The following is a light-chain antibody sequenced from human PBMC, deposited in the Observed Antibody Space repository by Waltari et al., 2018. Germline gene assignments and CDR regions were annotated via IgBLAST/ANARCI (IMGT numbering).Light chain of an antibody. CDR3: MQGAHWPRT. V-gene: IGKV2-30*01. J-gene: IGKJ1*01. CDR1: QSLLFSDGKIY. Sequence: DVVMTQSPLSLPVTVGQVASISCRSSQSLLFSDGKIYLNWFHQRPGQSPRRLIYKVSNRESGVPDRFSGSGSVTDFPLKITRVEAEDVGVYFCMQGAHWPRTFGQGTRVEI. CDR2: KVS.